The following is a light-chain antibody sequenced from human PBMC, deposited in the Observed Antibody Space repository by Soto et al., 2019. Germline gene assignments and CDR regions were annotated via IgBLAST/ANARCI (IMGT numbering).Light chain of an antibody. CDR2: GNS. V-gene: IGLV1-40*01. CDR1: SSNIGAGYD. Sequence: QAVLTQPPSVSGAPGQRVTISCTGSSSNIGAGYDVHWYQQLPGTAPKLLIYGNSNRPSGVPDRFSGSKSGTSASLAITGLQAEDEADYYCQSYDSSLSAPVFGTGTKLTAL. J-gene: IGLJ1*01. CDR3: QSYDSSLSAPV.